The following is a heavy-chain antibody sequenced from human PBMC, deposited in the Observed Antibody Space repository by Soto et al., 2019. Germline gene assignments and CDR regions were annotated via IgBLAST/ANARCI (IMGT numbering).Heavy chain of an antibody. V-gene: IGHV4-4*02. J-gene: IGHJ4*02. D-gene: IGHD6-13*01. CDR1: GVSISSHDW. CDR3: ATRDTSRFY. CDR2: SHQSGNT. Sequence: QVQLQEPGPGLVKPSGTLSLTCAVSGVSISSHDWWTWVRQPPGKGLEWIGESHQSGNTNYNSSLESRVTISVDKSKNQFSLNLSSVTVADTAVYYCATRDTSRFYWGQGTLVTVSS.